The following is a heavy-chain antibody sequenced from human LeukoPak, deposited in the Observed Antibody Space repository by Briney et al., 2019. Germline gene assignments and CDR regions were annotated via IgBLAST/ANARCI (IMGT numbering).Heavy chain of an antibody. V-gene: IGHV1-69-2*01. CDR3: AIPPHPTVTMGGDY. Sequence: GATVKISCKASGYTFTDYYMHWVQQAPGKGPEWMGRVDPEDGETIYAEKFQGRVTITADTSTDTAYMELSSLRSEDTAVYYCAIPPHPTVTMGGDYWGQGTLVTVSS. D-gene: IGHD4-11*01. CDR1: GYTFTDYY. CDR2: VDPEDGET. J-gene: IGHJ4*02.